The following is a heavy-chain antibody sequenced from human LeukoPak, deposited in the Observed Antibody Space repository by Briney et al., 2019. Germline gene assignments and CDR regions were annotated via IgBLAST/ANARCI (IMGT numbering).Heavy chain of an antibody. D-gene: IGHD4-11*01. CDR3: ARLVLTTETTWSYGMDV. CDR1: GYSFTSYW. Sequence: TGESLKISCKGSGYSFTSYWIGWVRQMPGKGLEWMGIIYPGDSDTRYSPSFQGQVTISADKSISTAYLQWSSLKASDTAMYYCARLVLTTETTWSYGMDVWGQGTRVTVSS. V-gene: IGHV5-51*01. CDR2: IYPGDSDT. J-gene: IGHJ6*02.